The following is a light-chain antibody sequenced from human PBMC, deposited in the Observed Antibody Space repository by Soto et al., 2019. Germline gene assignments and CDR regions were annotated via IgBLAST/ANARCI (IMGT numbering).Light chain of an antibody. CDR2: GAS. J-gene: IGKJ5*01. V-gene: IGKV3-15*01. CDR3: QQYNEWPPFT. Sequence: IVMTQSPATLSVSPWEGEKIYCRASQSVSSNLVWYQQKPGQAPRLLMYGASTRATGIPARFSGSGSGTEFTLTISSLQSEDFAVYYCQQYNEWPPFTFGQGTRLEIK. CDR1: QSVSSN.